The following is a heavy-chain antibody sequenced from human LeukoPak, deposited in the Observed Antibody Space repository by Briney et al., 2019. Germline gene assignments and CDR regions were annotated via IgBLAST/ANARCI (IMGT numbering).Heavy chain of an antibody. V-gene: IGHV4-61*01. CDR1: GGSVSSGSYY. J-gene: IGHJ4*02. D-gene: IGHD3-10*01. Sequence: SETLSLTCTVSGGSVSSGSYYWSWIRQPPGKGLEWIGYIYYSGSTNYNPSLKSRVTISVDTSKNQFSLKLSSVTAADTAVYYCAKEERITVFRGIDYWGQGTLVTVSS. CDR3: AKEERITVFRGIDY. CDR2: IYYSGST.